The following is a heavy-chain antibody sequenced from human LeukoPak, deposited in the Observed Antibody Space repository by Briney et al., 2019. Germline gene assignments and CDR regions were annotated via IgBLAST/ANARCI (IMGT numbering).Heavy chain of an antibody. CDR1: GYTFTSYG. CDR2: ISAYNGNT. Sequence: ASVKVSCKASGYTFTSYGISWVRQAPGQGLEWMGWISAYNGNTNYAQKLQGRVTMTTDTSTSTAYMGLRSLRSDDTAVYYCARDLFSWELLVEANWFDPWGQGTLVTVSS. J-gene: IGHJ5*02. V-gene: IGHV1-18*01. CDR3: ARDLFSWELLVEANWFDP. D-gene: IGHD1-26*01.